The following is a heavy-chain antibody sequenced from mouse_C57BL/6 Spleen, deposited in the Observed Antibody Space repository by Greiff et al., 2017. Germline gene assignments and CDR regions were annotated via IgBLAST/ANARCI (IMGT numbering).Heavy chain of an antibody. CDR2: ISNGGGST. CDR1: GFTFSDYY. V-gene: IGHV5-12*01. Sequence: EVHLVESGGGLVQPGGSLKLSCAASGFTFSDYYMYWVRQTPEKRLEWVAYISNGGGSTYYPDTVKGRFTISRDNAKKTLYLQMSRLKSEDTAMYYCARRGGTGVDYWGQGTTLTVSS. J-gene: IGHJ2*01. D-gene: IGHD4-1*01. CDR3: ARRGGTGVDY.